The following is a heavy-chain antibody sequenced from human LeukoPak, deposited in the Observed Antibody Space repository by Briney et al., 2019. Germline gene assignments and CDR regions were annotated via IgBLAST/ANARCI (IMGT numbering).Heavy chain of an antibody. CDR2: ISAYNSNT. CDR1: GYSFTSYG. CDR3: ARGSYNSYWSSMEY. Sequence: ASVKVSCKASGYSFTSYGISWVRQAPGQGLEWMGWISAYNSNTNYAQKLQGKVTITADKSTSTAYMELSSLRAEDTALYYCARGSYNSYWSSMEYWGQGTLVTVSS. J-gene: IGHJ4*02. D-gene: IGHD6-13*01. V-gene: IGHV1-18*01.